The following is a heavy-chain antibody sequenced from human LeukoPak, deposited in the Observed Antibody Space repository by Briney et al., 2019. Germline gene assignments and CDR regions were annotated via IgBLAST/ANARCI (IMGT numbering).Heavy chain of an antibody. D-gene: IGHD5-24*01. J-gene: IGHJ3*02. V-gene: IGHV3-64*01. CDR1: GFTFSSYA. CDR3: ARAQNDVEMATINDAFDI. CDR2: ISSNGGST. Sequence: GGSLRLSCAASGFTFSSYAMRWVRQAPGKGLEYVSAISSNGGSTYYANSVKGRFTISRDNSKNTLYLQMGSLRAEDMAVYYCARAQNDVEMATINDAFDIWGQGTMVTVSS.